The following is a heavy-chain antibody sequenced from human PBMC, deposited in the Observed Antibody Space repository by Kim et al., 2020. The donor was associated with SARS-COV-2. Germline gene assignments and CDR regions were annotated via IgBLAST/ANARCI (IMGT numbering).Heavy chain of an antibody. Sequence: GGSLRLSCAASGFTFSSYGMHWVRQAPGKGLEWVAVIWYDGSNKYYADSVKGRFTISRDNSKNTLYLQMNSLRAEDTAVYYCARGERNYYDSSGYYYAFDYWGQGTLVTVSS. V-gene: IGHV3-33*01. J-gene: IGHJ4*02. CDR1: GFTFSSYG. CDR2: IWYDGSNK. D-gene: IGHD3-22*01. CDR3: ARGERNYYDSSGYYYAFDY.